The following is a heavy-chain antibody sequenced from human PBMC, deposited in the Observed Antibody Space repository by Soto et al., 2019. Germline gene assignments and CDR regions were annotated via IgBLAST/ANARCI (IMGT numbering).Heavy chain of an antibody. D-gene: IGHD2-21*02. V-gene: IGHV4-34*01. CDR2: INHSGST. CDR1: GVSFSGYY. CDR3: ARERRYGGNLRYFYYGMDV. J-gene: IGHJ6*02. Sequence: TLSLTCAVYGVSFSGYYWSWIRQPPGKGLEWIGEINHSGSTNYNPSLKSRVTISVDTSKNQFSLKLSSVTAADTAVYYCARERRYGGNLRYFYYGMDVWGQGTTVTVSS.